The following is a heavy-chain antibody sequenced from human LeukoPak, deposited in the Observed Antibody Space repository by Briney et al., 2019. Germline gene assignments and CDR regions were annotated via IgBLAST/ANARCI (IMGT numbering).Heavy chain of an antibody. CDR2: IYPSGST. CDR1: GYSISSGYY. D-gene: IGHD2-15*01. Sequence: SETLSLTCTVSGYSISSGYYWGWIRQPPEKRLEWIGSIYPSGSTFYNPSLKSRVTMSVDTSRNQFSLKLSSMTAADTAVYYCASPRDVAVVVGTTAGYFDLWGRGTLDTVSS. J-gene: IGHJ2*01. V-gene: IGHV4-38-2*02. CDR3: ASPRDVAVVVGTTAGYFDL.